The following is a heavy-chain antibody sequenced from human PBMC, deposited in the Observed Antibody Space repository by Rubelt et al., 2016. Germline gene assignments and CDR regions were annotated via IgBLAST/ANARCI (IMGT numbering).Heavy chain of an antibody. CDR3: ARVRGYSGYASFDD. D-gene: IGHD5-12*01. Sequence: QVQLQESGPGLVKPSETLSLTCTVSGYSISSGYSWGWIRQPPGKGLEWIGSIYHSGSTYYNPSLKSHVTISVNTSKNRFSLKVSSVTAADTALYYCARVRGYSGYASFDDWGQGTLVTVSS. CDR1: GYSISSGYS. V-gene: IGHV4-38-2*02. J-gene: IGHJ4*02. CDR2: IYHSGST.